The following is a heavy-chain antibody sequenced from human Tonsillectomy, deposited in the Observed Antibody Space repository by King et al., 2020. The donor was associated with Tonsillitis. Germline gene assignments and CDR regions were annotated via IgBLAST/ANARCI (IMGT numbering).Heavy chain of an antibody. V-gene: IGHV2-5*02. CDR2: IYWDDDK. CDR3: AHRRPVVVPAPTVDYFDT. Sequence: ITLKESGPTLVKPTQTLTLTCTLSGLSLTTSGVGVAWIRQPPGKALEWLALIYWDDDKRYSPFLKSRLTITKDTSKNQVVLTMTNMDPVDTATYYCAHRRPVVVPAPTVDYFDTWGQGTLVTVSS. J-gene: IGHJ5*02. CDR1: GLSLTTSGVG. D-gene: IGHD2-2*01.